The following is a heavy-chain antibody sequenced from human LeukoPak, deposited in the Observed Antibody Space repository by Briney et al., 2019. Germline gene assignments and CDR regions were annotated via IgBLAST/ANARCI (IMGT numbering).Heavy chain of an antibody. V-gene: IGHV1-18*01. CDR3: ARESAPYCSSTSCSSYYYYYGMDV. J-gene: IGHJ6*02. D-gene: IGHD2-2*01. Sequence: ASVTVSCKASGYTFTSYGISWVRQAPGQGLEWMGWISAYNGNTNYAQKLQGRVTMTTDTSTSTAYMELRSLRSDDTAVYYCARESAPYCSSTSCSSYYYYYGMDVWGQGTTVTVSS. CDR1: GYTFTSYG. CDR2: ISAYNGNT.